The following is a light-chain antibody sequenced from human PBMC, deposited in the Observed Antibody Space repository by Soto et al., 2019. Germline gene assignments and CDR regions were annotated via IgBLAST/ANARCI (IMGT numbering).Light chain of an antibody. CDR2: EGS. CDR1: SSDVGSYNL. J-gene: IGLJ3*02. Sequence: QSVLTQPASVSGSPGQSITISCTGTSSDVGSYNLVSWYQQNPGKAPKLMIYEGSKRPSGVSNRFSGFKSGNTASLTISGLQAEDEADYYCSSYAGSSTLVFGGGTKLTVL. CDR3: SSYAGSSTLV. V-gene: IGLV2-23*01.